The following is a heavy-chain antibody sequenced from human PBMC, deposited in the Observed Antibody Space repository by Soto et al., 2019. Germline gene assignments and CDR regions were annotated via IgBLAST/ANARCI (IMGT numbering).Heavy chain of an antibody. CDR2: INPSGGNT. D-gene: IGHD6-19*01. V-gene: IGHV1-46*03. CDR1: GYTFSSYY. J-gene: IGHJ4*02. Sequence: ASVKVSCKASGYTFSSYYMHWVRQAPGQGLEWMGVINPSGGNTNYAQKLQGRVTMTRDTSTTTVYVELNSLTSEDTAVYYCARASVSGRYWGQGTLVTVSS. CDR3: ARASVSGRY.